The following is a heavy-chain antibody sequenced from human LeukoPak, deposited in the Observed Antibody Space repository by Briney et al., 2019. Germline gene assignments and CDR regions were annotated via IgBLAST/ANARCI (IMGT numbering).Heavy chain of an antibody. CDR2: INSDGSST. Sequence: GGSLRLSCAASGFTFSSYWMHWVRQAPGKGLVWVSRINSDGSSTSYADSVKGRFTISRDNAKNTLHLQMNSLRAEDTAVYYCAKGPYSSSSVAIFQHWGQGTLVTVSS. V-gene: IGHV3-74*01. CDR3: AKGPYSSSSVAIFQH. J-gene: IGHJ1*01. D-gene: IGHD6-6*01. CDR1: GFTFSSYW.